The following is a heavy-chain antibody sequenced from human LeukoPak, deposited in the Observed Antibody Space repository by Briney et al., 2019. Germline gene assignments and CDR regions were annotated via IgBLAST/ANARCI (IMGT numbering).Heavy chain of an antibody. D-gene: IGHD3-22*01. Sequence: KSSETLSLTCTVSGGSISSSSYYWGWIRQPPGEGLGWIGSIYYGGNTYYNPSLKSRVTISVDTSNNHFSLKLSSVTAADTAVYYCARQSADHYDSSGYVYYMDVWGKGTTVTISS. J-gene: IGHJ6*03. V-gene: IGHV4-39*01. CDR3: ARQSADHYDSSGYVYYMDV. CDR1: GGSISSSSYY. CDR2: IYYGGNT.